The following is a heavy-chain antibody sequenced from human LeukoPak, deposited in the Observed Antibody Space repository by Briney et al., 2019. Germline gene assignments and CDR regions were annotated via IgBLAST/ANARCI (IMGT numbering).Heavy chain of an antibody. CDR1: GGSISSYY. J-gene: IGHJ3*02. CDR2: IYYTGST. D-gene: IGHD4-11*01. CDR3: ARDRRESSKPNDAFDI. Sequence: PSETLSLTCSVSGGSISSYYWSWIRQPPGKGLEWIGYIYYTGSTNYNPSLESRVTISIDTSKKQLSLKLRSVTAADTAVYCCARDRRESSKPNDAFDIWGQGTMVTVSS. V-gene: IGHV4-59*01.